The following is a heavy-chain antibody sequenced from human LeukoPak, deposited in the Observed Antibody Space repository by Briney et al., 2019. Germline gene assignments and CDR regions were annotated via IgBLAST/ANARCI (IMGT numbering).Heavy chain of an antibody. D-gene: IGHD4-17*01. CDR3: ARAVTSHYFDY. Sequence: PSETLSLTCGVYGGSFRSYYWSWIRQHPGKGLEWIGYIYYSGSTYYNPSLKSRVTISLDTSKKQFSPKLSSVTAADTAVYYCARAVTSHYFDYWGQGTLVTVSS. V-gene: IGHV4-31*11. CDR1: GGSFRSYY. CDR2: IYYSGST. J-gene: IGHJ4*02.